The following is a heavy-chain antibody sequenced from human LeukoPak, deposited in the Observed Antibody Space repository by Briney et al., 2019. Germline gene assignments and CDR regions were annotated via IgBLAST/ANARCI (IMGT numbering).Heavy chain of an antibody. J-gene: IGHJ6*02. CDR2: MNPNSGNT. V-gene: IGHV1-8*01. CDR1: GYTFTSYD. Sequence: ASVKVSCKASGYTFTSYDINWVQQATGQGLEWMGWMNPNSGNTGYAQKFQGRVTMTRNTSISTAYMELSSLRSEDTAVYYCAREVSTDYYYYYGMDVWGQGTTVTVSS. CDR3: AREVSTDYYYYYGMDV. D-gene: IGHD4-11*01.